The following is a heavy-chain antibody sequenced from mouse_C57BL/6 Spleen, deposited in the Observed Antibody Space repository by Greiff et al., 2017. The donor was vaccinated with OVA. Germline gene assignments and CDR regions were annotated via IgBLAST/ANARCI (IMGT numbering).Heavy chain of an antibody. D-gene: IGHD3-2*02. V-gene: IGHV5-9*01. CDR1: GFTFSSYT. CDR3: ARPSSGFFAY. CDR2: ISGGGGDT. Sequence: EVLLVESGGGLVKPGGSLRLSCAASGFTFSSYTMSWVRQTPGKRLEWVATISGGGGDTYSPDSVKGSFTSSRYNEKNTLYVQVSSLRSGDTALYYCARPSSGFFAYWGQGTLVTVSA. J-gene: IGHJ3*01.